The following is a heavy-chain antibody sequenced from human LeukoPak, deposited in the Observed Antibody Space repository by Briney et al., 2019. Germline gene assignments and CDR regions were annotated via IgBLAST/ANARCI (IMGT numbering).Heavy chain of an antibody. D-gene: IGHD1-1*01. CDR2: ISSNGGST. CDR1: GFTFSSYA. J-gene: IGHJ4*02. V-gene: IGHV3-64D*06. Sequence: GGSLRLSCSASGFTFSSYAMHWVRQAPGKGLEYVLAISSNGGSTYYADSVKGRFTISRDNSKNTLYLQMSSLRAEDTAVYYCVKLVLDDYWGQGTLVTVSS. CDR3: VKLVLDDY.